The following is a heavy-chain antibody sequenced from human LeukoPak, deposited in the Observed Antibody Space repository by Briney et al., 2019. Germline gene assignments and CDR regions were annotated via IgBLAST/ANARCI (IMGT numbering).Heavy chain of an antibody. CDR1: GGSISSYY. Sequence: PSETLSLTCTVSGGSISSYYWSWIRQPPGKGLEWIGYIYYSGSTNYNPSLKSRVTISVDTSKNQFSLSLTSVTAADTAVYYCAREPRSYYYDSASYYFDYWGQGTLVTVSS. D-gene: IGHD3-22*01. J-gene: IGHJ4*02. V-gene: IGHV4-59*01. CDR3: AREPRSYYYDSASYYFDY. CDR2: IYYSGST.